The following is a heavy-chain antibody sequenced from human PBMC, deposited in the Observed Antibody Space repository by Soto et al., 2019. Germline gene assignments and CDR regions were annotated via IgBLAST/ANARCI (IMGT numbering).Heavy chain of an antibody. CDR1: GFTFSSYG. Sequence: GGSLRLSCAASGFTFSSYGMHWVRQAPGKGLEWVAVISYDGSNKYYADSVKGRFTISRDNSKNTLYLQMNSLRAEDTAVYYCAKGMGSWYGYYYYGMDVWGQGTTVTVSS. D-gene: IGHD6-13*01. J-gene: IGHJ6*02. CDR2: ISYDGSNK. CDR3: AKGMGSWYGYYYYGMDV. V-gene: IGHV3-30*18.